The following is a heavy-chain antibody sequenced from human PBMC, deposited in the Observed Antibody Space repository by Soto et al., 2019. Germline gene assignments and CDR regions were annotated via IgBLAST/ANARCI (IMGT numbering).Heavy chain of an antibody. D-gene: IGHD6-13*01. CDR2: ISSNGGST. V-gene: IGHV3-64D*06. Sequence: GGSLRLSCSASGFTFSSYAMHWVRQAPGKGLEYVSAISSNGGSTYYADSVKGRFTTSRDNSKNTLYLQMSSLRAEDTAVYYCVKTGGIAAAGPFDYWGQGTLVTVSS. J-gene: IGHJ4*02. CDR1: GFTFSSYA. CDR3: VKTGGIAAAGPFDY.